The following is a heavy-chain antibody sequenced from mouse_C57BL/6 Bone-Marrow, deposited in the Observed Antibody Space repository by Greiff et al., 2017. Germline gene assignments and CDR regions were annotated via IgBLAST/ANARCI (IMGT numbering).Heavy chain of an antibody. CDR3: AREGGY. J-gene: IGHJ2*01. Sequence: VQLQQPGAELVKPGASVKLSCKASGYTFTSYWMQWVKQRPGPGLEWIGEIDPSDSYTNYNQKFKGKATLTVDTSSSTAYMQLSSLTSEDSAVYYCAREGGYWGQGTTLTVSS. CDR2: IDPSDSYT. CDR1: GYTFTSYW. V-gene: IGHV1-50*01.